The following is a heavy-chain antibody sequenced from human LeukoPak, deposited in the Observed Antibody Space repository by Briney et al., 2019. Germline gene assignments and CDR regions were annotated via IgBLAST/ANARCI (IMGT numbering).Heavy chain of an antibody. CDR2: ISGSGGST. D-gene: IGHD3-9*01. CDR3: AKYGLYDILTGYSSSHFAY. Sequence: RGSLRLSCAASGFTFSSYAMSWVRQAPGKGLEWVSAISGSGGSTYYADSVKGRFPISRDNSKNTLYLQMNSLRAEDTAVYYCAKYGLYDILTGYSSSHFAYWGQGTLVTVSS. V-gene: IGHV3-23*01. CDR1: GFTFSSYA. J-gene: IGHJ4*02.